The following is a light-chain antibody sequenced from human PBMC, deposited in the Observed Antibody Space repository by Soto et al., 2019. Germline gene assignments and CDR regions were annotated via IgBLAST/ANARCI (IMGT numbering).Light chain of an antibody. CDR1: QNINNY. V-gene: IGKV1-39*01. J-gene: IGKJ2*01. Sequence: DIQMTQSPSSLSASVGDRVTISCRASQNINNYINWYQQKPGKAPKVLIYAASSLQGGVPSRFSGSRSGTDFTLTISSLEPEDFATYFCQQTYSAPMYSFGQGTNLEIK. CDR2: AAS. CDR3: QQTYSAPMYS.